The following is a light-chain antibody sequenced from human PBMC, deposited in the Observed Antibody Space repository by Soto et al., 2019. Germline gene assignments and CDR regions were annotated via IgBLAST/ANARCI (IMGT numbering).Light chain of an antibody. Sequence: QSVLTQPPSASGTPGQRVTISCSGSSSNIGSNTVNWYQQLPGTAPKLLIYSNNQRPSGVPDRFSGSKSGTSASLAISGLQSEDEADYSCCSSTDSYTFVFGTGTKVTVL. V-gene: IGLV1-44*01. CDR1: SSNIGSNT. CDR2: SNN. J-gene: IGLJ1*01. CDR3: CSSTDSYTFV.